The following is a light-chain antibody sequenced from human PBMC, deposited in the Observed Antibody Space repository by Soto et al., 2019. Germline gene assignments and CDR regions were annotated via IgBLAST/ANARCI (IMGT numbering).Light chain of an antibody. CDR1: QSVSSN. CDR2: GAS. Sequence: EIVMTQSPATLSVSPGERATLSCRASQSVSSNLAWYQQKPGQAPRLLIYGASTRATGIPARFSGSGSGTEFTLTIRSLPSEDFAGFFRPQDNNLPPITFGQGTRLEIK. J-gene: IGKJ5*01. V-gene: IGKV3-15*01. CDR3: PQDNNLPPIT.